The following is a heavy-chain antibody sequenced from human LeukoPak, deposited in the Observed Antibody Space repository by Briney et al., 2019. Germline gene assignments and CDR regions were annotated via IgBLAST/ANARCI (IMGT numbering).Heavy chain of an antibody. D-gene: IGHD3-22*01. CDR2: IYYSGST. J-gene: IGHJ3*02. V-gene: IGHV4-59*08. Sequence: SETLSLTCTVSGGSISSYYWSWIRQPPGKGLEWIGYIYYSGSTNYNPSLKSRVTISVDTSKNQFSLKLSSVTAADTAMYYCARHAPLNYYDSSGYGYDAFDIWGQGTMVTVSS. CDR3: ARHAPLNYYDSSGYGYDAFDI. CDR1: GGSISSYY.